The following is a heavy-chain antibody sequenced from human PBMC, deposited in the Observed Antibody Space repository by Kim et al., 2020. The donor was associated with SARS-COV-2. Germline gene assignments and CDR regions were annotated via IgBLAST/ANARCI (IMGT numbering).Heavy chain of an antibody. D-gene: IGHD3-10*01. J-gene: IGHJ6*02. CDR2: IYYSGST. CDR1: GGSISSGGYY. CDR3: ARDSSHRITMVRGVNWYYGMDV. V-gene: IGHV4-31*03. Sequence: SETLSLTCTVSGGSISSGGYYWSWIRQHPGKGLEWIGYIYYSGSTYYNPSLKSRVTISVDTSKNQFSLKLSSVTAADTAVYYCARDSSHRITMVRGVNWYYGMDVWGQGTTVTVSS.